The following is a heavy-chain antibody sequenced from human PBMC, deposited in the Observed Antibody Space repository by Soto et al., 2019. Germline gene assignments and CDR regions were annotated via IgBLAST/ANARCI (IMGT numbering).Heavy chain of an antibody. J-gene: IGHJ4*02. CDR1: GFTFSSYG. V-gene: IGHV3-30*18. CDR2: ISYDGSNK. CDR3: AKDRSTVTTDLAGLVDY. Sequence: QVQLVESGGGVVQPGRSLRLSCAASGFTFSSYGMHWVRQAPGKGLEWVAVISYDGSNKYYADSVKGRFTISRDNSKNTLYLQMNSLRAEDTAVHYCAKDRSTVTTDLAGLVDYWGQGTLVTVSS. D-gene: IGHD4-4*01.